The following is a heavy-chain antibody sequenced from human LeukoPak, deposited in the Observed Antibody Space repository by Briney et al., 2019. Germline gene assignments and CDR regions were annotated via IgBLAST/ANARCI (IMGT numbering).Heavy chain of an antibody. CDR1: GYTFSNYG. CDR2: ISAYNTNT. D-gene: IGHD5-24*01. J-gene: IGHJ5*02. V-gene: IGHV1-18*01. Sequence: ASVKVSCKASGYTFSNYGITWVRQAPGQGLEWMAWISAYNTNTNYAQKLQGRVTMTTDTSTSTVYMELSSLRSEDTAFYYCATDHSMANTAWWFDPWGQGTLVTVSS. CDR3: ATDHSMANTAWWFDP.